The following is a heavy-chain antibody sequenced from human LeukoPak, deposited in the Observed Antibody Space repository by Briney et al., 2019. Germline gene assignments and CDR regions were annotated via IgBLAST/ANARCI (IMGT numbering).Heavy chain of an antibody. CDR2: IAPILGIV. D-gene: IGHD2-2*01. CDR3: ARDLLGYCSSTACSSAYGMDV. V-gene: IGHV1-69*04. CDR1: GGTFSSYA. Sequence: ASVKVSCKASGGTFSSYAISWVRQAPGQGLEWMGRIAPILGIVRYAQKFQGRVTITADKSTNTAYMELSSLRSEDTAVYYCARDLLGYCSSTACSSAYGMDVWGQGTTVTVSS. J-gene: IGHJ6*02.